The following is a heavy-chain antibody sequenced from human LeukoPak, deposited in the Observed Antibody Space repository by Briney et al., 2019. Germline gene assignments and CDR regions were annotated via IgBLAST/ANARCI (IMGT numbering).Heavy chain of an antibody. Sequence: GGSLRLSCAASGFTFSSYSMTWVRQAPGKGLEWVPSISTSSSYIYYADSVKGRFTMSRDNAKNSLYLQMNSLRAEDTAVYYCARADGEKDYFDYWGQGTLVTVSS. CDR3: ARADGEKDYFDY. J-gene: IGHJ4*02. CDR1: GFTFSSYS. CDR2: ISTSSSYI. V-gene: IGHV3-21*01.